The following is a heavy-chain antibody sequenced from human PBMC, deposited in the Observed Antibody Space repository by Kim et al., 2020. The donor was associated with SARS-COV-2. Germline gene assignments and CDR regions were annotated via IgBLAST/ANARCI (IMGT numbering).Heavy chain of an antibody. D-gene: IGHD3-16*01. V-gene: IGHV3-48*02. CDR2: ITKNSATI. CDR3: VRDRWGGAFDT. Sequence: GGSLRLSCATSGFTFSAYDMNWVRLPPGKGLEWLSFITKNSATIYYADSVKGRFTISRDNAKNSLYLQMNSLRDEDTGVYYCVRDRWGGAFDTWGQGHMVTVSS. J-gene: IGHJ3*02. CDR1: GFTFSAYD.